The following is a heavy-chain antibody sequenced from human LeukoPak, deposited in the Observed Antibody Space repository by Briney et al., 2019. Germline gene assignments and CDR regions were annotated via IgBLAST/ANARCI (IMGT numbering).Heavy chain of an antibody. CDR3: ARRRQPYAFDI. V-gene: IGHV4-39*01. Sequence: SETLTLTCTVSGGSISSNSYSWVRIPQPQGQGLEWIGSIYYSGSTYYNPSLKSRVTISVDTSKTQFPLKLSSVTAADTAVYYCARRRQPYAFDIWGQGTMVTVSS. J-gene: IGHJ3*02. CDR1: GGSISSNSYS. CDR2: IYYSGST.